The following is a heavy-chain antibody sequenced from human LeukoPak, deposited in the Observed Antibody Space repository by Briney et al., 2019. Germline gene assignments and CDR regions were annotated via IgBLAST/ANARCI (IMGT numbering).Heavy chain of an antibody. D-gene: IGHD6-13*01. CDR1: GYSFTSYW. CDR3: ARPESIAAAGTPFDY. Sequence: GESLKISCKGSGYSFTSYWISWVRQMPGKGLEWMGRIDPSDSYTNYSPSFQGHVTISADKSISTAYLQWSSLKASDTAMYYCARPESIAAAGTPFDYRGQGTLVTVSS. CDR2: IDPSDSYT. V-gene: IGHV5-10-1*01. J-gene: IGHJ4*02.